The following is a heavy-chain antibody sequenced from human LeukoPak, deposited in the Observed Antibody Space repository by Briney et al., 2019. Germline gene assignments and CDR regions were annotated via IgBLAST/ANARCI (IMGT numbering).Heavy chain of an antibody. J-gene: IGHJ3*02. V-gene: IGHV4-61*01. CDR2: IYYSGST. D-gene: IGHD3-22*01. CDR1: GGSVSSGSHY. CDR3: AKSEDSSGYNSDAFDI. Sequence: PSETLSLTCTVSGGSVSSGSHYWSWIRQPPGKGLEWIGYIYYSGSTNYNPSLKSRVTISVDTSKNQFSLKLSSVTAADTAVYYCAKSEDSSGYNSDAFDIWGQGTMVTVSS.